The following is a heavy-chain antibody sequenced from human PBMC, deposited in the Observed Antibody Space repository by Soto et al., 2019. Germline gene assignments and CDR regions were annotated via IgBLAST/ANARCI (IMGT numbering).Heavy chain of an antibody. CDR1: GVYIIAGYYS. V-gene: IGHV4-30-2*02. D-gene: IGHD4-17*01. CDR3: ATYGKFFQI. J-gene: IGHJ3*02. CDR2: IYNSGSP. Sequence: SETLSLTCAVSGVYIIAGYYSWSWIRQPPGRGLEWIGFIYNSGSPYYNSSLKSRVTISVDRSKHHFVLNLTSVTAEDTAVYYCATYGKFFQIWGQGTKVTVSS.